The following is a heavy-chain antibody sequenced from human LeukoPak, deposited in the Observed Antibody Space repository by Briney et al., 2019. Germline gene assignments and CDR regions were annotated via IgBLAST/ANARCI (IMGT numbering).Heavy chain of an antibody. J-gene: IGHJ6*03. CDR3: SKGRAVTTYYYYMDV. Sequence: GGSLRLSCAASGFTFSSYGMYWVRQAPGKGLEWVAFTRYDGSNKYYADSVKGRFTISRDNSKNTLYLQMNSLRAEDTAVYYCSKGRAVTTYYYYMDVWGKGTTVTVPS. V-gene: IGHV3-30*02. D-gene: IGHD4-17*01. CDR1: GFTFSSYG. CDR2: TRYDGSNK.